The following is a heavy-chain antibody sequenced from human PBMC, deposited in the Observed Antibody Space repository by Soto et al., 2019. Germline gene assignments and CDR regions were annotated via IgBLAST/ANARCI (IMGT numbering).Heavy chain of an antibody. CDR1: GLSLSNIW. D-gene: IGHD3-10*01. CDR2: IKSKTDGGTT. V-gene: IGHV3-15*01. Sequence: PGGSLRLSCVGSGLSLSNIWTSWVRQAPGKGLEWVGRIKSKTDGGTTDYAAPVKGRFSISRDDSKNTLYLQMNSLKTEDTAIYYCMTVPVWGVALDVWGQGTTVTVSS. J-gene: IGHJ6*02. CDR3: MTVPVWGVALDV.